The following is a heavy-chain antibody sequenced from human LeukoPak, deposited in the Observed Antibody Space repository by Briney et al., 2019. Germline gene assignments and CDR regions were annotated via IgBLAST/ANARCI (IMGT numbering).Heavy chain of an antibody. Sequence: GGSLRLSCAASGFTFSSYSMNWVRQAPGKGLEWVSSISSSSSYIYYADSVKGRFTISRDNANDSLYLQMNSLRAEDTAVYYCARHAYYSDSSGYFEHQFYFDYWGQGTPVTVSS. CDR3: ARHAYYSDSSGYFEHQFYFDY. D-gene: IGHD3-22*01. CDR2: ISSSSSYI. V-gene: IGHV3-21*04. J-gene: IGHJ4*02. CDR1: GFTFSSYS.